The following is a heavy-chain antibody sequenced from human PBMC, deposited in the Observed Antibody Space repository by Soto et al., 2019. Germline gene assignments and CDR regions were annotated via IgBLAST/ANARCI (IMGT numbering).Heavy chain of an antibody. J-gene: IGHJ6*02. Sequence: GASVKVSCKASGYTFTSYYMHWVRQAPGQGLEWMGIINPSGGSTSYAQKFQGRVTMTRDTSTSTVYMELSSLRSEDTAVYYCARDRVRYYYGMDVWGQGTAVTVS. CDR1: GYTFTSYY. CDR3: ARDRVRYYYGMDV. V-gene: IGHV1-46*01. CDR2: INPSGGST. D-gene: IGHD1-1*01.